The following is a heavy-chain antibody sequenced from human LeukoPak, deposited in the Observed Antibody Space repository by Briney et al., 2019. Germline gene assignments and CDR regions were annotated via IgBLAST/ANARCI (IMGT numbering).Heavy chain of an antibody. CDR3: ARADSWYYFDY. V-gene: IGHV3-53*01. CDR2: ISSSGST. D-gene: IGHD6-13*01. J-gene: IGHJ4*02. CDR1: GVTFSSYA. Sequence: PGGSVRLSCAASGVTFSSYAVHWLRQARGKGLEWVSVISSSGSTYYADSVKGRFTISRDNSKNTLYLQMNNLRAEDTAVYYCARADSWYYFDYWGQGTVVTVSS.